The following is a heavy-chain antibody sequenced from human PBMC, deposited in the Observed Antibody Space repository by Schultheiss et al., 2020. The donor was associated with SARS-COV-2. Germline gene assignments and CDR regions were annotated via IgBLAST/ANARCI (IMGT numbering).Heavy chain of an antibody. CDR2: INPSGGST. J-gene: IGHJ4*02. Sequence: ASVKVSCKASGYTFTSYYMHWVRQAPGQGLEWMGIINPSGGSTSNAQKFRGRVTMTRDTSTSTVYMELSSLRSEDTAVYYCARDMLSLTDYYDSSVGGYWGQGTLVTVSS. CDR1: GYTFTSYY. CDR3: ARDMLSLTDYYDSSVGGY. V-gene: IGHV1-46*01. D-gene: IGHD3-22*01.